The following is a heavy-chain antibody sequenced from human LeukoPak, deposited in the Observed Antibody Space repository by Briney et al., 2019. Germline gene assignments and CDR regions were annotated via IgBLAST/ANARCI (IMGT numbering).Heavy chain of an antibody. J-gene: IGHJ4*02. D-gene: IGHD3-22*01. CDR2: ISGSGGST. CDR1: GFTFSSYA. V-gene: IGHV3-23*01. Sequence: GGSLRLSCAASGFTFSSYAMSWVRQAPGKGLEWVLAISGSGGSTYYADSVKGRFTISRDNSKNTLYLQMNSLRAEDTAVYYCAKVARSYYDSSGYYFDYWGQGTLVTVSS. CDR3: AKVARSYYDSSGYYFDY.